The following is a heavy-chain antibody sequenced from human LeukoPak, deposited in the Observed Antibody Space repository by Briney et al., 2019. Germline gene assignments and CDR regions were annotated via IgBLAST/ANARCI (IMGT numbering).Heavy chain of an antibody. CDR1: GFTYSDYY. CDR3: ARVRGSYSSNY. Sequence: GGSLRLPCAASGFTYSDYYMSWIRQAPGKGLEWVSFISKDGRTVSYADSVKGQFSISRDNSKNSLYLQMNSLTADDTAVYFCARVRGSYSSNYWGQGTLVTVSS. V-gene: IGHV3-11*01. CDR2: ISKDGRTV. J-gene: IGHJ4*02. D-gene: IGHD5-12*01.